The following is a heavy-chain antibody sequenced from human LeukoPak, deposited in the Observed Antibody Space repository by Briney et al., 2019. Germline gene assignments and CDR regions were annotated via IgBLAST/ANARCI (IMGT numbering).Heavy chain of an antibody. CDR1: GFIFYTYG. Sequence: GGSLRLSCAASGFIFYTYGMHWVRQAPGKGLEWVAFIWYDGGSKYFADSVRGRFTISRDNSKNTLYLQMNSLRAEDTAVYYCARGPSIEDYGDYGYYYYGMDVWGQGTTVTVSS. CDR2: IWYDGGSK. D-gene: IGHD4-17*01. J-gene: IGHJ6*02. CDR3: ARGPSIEDYGDYGYYYYGMDV. V-gene: IGHV3-33*01.